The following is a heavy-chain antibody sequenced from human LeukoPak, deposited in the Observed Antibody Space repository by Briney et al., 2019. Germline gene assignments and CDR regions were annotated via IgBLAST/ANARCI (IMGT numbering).Heavy chain of an antibody. J-gene: IGHJ4*02. V-gene: IGHV3-7*01. CDR3: ARDPSYYDFWSGYYTSLDY. CDR2: IKQDGSEK. D-gene: IGHD3-3*01. Sequence: GGSLRLSCAASGFTFSSYWMSWVRQAPGKGLEWVANIKQDGSEKYYVDSVKGRFTISRDNAKNSLYLQMNSLRAEDTAVYYCARDPSYYDFWSGYYTSLDYWGQGTLVTVSS. CDR1: GFTFSSYW.